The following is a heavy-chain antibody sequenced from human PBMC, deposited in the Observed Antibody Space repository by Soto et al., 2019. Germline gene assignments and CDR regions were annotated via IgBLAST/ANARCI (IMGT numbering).Heavy chain of an antibody. CDR3: AREPTV. CDR1: GGSISSYY. D-gene: IGHD1-26*01. V-gene: IGHV4-59*12. Sequence: SETLSLTCTVSGGSISSYYWSWIRQSPEKGLEYIGYISYSGSTNYNPSLLSRVTISVDTSKNQFSLKLSSVTAADTAVYYCAREPTVWGQGTLVTVSS. CDR2: ISYSGST. J-gene: IGHJ4*02.